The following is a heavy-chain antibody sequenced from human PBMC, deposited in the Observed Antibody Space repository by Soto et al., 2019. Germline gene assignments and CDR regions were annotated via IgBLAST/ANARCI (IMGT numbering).Heavy chain of an antibody. CDR2: IYYSGST. J-gene: IGHJ4*02. CDR1: GGSISSYY. CDR3: ARGIPGTSDY. Sequence: QVQLQESGPGLVKPSETLSLTCTVSGGSISSYYWSWIRQPPGKGLEWIGSIYYSGSTNYNPSLKGRVTISVDTAKNQSSLKLSSVAAADTAVYYCARGIPGTSDYWGQGTLVTVCS. V-gene: IGHV4-59*01. D-gene: IGHD1-20*01.